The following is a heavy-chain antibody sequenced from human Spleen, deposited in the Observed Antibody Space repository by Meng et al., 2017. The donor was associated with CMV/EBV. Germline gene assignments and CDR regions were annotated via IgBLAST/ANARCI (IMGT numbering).Heavy chain of an antibody. Sequence: GESLKISCAASGFTFSSYWMSWVRQAPGKGLEWVANIKQDGSENYYVDSVKGRFTISRDNAKNSLYLQMDSLRAEDTAVYYCAREYYDFWSGSRHFDYWGQGTLVTVSS. J-gene: IGHJ4*02. D-gene: IGHD3-3*01. V-gene: IGHV3-7*01. CDR1: GFTFSSYW. CDR2: IKQDGSEN. CDR3: AREYYDFWSGSRHFDY.